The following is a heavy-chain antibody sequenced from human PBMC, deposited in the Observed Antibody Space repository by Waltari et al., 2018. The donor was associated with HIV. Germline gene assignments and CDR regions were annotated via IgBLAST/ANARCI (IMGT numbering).Heavy chain of an antibody. CDR1: GFSFSSYS. Sequence: EVQLVESGGDLVQPGGSLRLSCAASGFSFSSYSMNWVRQAPGKGLEWISYISNSGNTIDYADSVKGRFTSSRDNAKNSLSLQMHSLRAEDTAVYYCARARGHSYGYEDYWGQGALVTVSS. CDR3: ARARGHSYGYEDY. CDR2: ISNSGNTI. V-gene: IGHV3-48*04. D-gene: IGHD5-18*01. J-gene: IGHJ4*02.